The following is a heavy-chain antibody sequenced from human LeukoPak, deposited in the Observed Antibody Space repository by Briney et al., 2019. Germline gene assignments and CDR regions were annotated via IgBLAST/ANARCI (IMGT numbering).Heavy chain of an antibody. Sequence: PSETLSLTCAVYGGSFSDYYWSWIRQPPGKGLEWIGEVNHSGSTNYNPSLRSRVTISVDTSKNQFSLKVSSVTAADTAVYYCAGGDVVVTAIHDAFDIWGQGTMVTVSS. J-gene: IGHJ3*02. D-gene: IGHD2-21*02. V-gene: IGHV4-34*01. CDR2: VNHSGST. CDR1: GGSFSDYY. CDR3: AGGDVVVTAIHDAFDI.